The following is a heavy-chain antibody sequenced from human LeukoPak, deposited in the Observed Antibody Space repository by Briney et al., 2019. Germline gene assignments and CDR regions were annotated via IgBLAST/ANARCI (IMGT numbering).Heavy chain of an antibody. Sequence: PGGSLRLSCAASGFTFEHYGMSWVRQAPGKGLEWVCGITWDGAKTGYADSVKGRFTISRDNAKKSLYVQMNSLRAEDTALYYCATSDQIIMMDAFDIWGQGTMVTVSS. D-gene: IGHD3-16*01. CDR3: ATSDQIIMMDAFDI. CDR2: ITWDGAKT. J-gene: IGHJ3*02. V-gene: IGHV3-20*04. CDR1: GFTFEHYG.